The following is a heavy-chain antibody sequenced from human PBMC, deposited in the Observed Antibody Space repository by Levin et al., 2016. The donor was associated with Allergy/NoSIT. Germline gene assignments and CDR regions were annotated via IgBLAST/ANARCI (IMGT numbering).Heavy chain of an antibody. V-gene: IGHV3-30-3*01. D-gene: IGHD3-22*01. Sequence: VRQMPGKGLEWVAVISYDGSNKYYADSVKGRFTISRDNSKNTLYLQMNSLRAEDTAVYYCARETSFITMIVVVAGAFDIWGQGTMVTVSS. CDR3: ARETSFITMIVVVAGAFDI. J-gene: IGHJ3*02. CDR2: ISYDGSNK.